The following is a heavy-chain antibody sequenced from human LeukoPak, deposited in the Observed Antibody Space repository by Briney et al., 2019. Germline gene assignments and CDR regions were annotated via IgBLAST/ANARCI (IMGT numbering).Heavy chain of an antibody. Sequence: ASVKVSCKASGYTFNTYGITWVRQAPGQGLEWMGWISGYNGKTKYAQKLQDRVTMTTDTSTTTAYMELRSLRSDDTAVYYCAREIIAEAQTEVDYWGQGTLVTVSS. CDR3: AREIIAEAQTEVDY. D-gene: IGHD6-13*01. CDR1: GYTFNTYG. V-gene: IGHV1-18*01. CDR2: ISGYNGKT. J-gene: IGHJ4*02.